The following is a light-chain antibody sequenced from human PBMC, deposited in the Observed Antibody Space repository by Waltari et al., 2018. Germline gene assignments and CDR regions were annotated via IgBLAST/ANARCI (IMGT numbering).Light chain of an antibody. V-gene: IGLV1-47*01. J-gene: IGLJ3*02. CDR3: AAWDDSLSGRV. CDR1: SSNIGSNY. CDR2: RNN. Sequence: QSGLTQPPSASGTPGPRVTISCSGSSSNIGSNYLYWVQQLPGAAPKLLIYRNNQRPSGVPDRFSGSKSGTSASLAISGLRSEDEADYYCAAWDDSLSGRVFGGGTKLTVL.